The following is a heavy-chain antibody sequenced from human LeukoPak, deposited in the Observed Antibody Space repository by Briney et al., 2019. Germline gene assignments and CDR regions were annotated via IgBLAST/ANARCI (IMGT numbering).Heavy chain of an antibody. V-gene: IGHV1-2*02. CDR1: GYTFTGYY. J-gene: IGHJ3*02. D-gene: IGHD1-26*01. CDR3: ARDSGSFFHDAFDI. CDR2: INPNSGGA. Sequence: GASVKVSCKASGYTFTGYYMHWVRQAPGQGLEWMGWINPNSGGANYAQKFQGRVTMTRDTSISTAYMDLSTLRSDDTAVYYCARDSGSFFHDAFDIWGQGTLVTASS.